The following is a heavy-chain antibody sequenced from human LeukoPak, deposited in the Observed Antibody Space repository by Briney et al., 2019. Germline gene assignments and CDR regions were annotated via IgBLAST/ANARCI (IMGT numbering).Heavy chain of an antibody. J-gene: IGHJ5*02. CDR3: AGSGDSPIPRPGWFDP. CDR2: IIPIFGTA. V-gene: IGHV1-69*05. CDR1: GYTFTSYA. D-gene: IGHD2-21*01. Sequence: ASVKVSCKASGYTFTSYAISRVRQAPGQGLEWMGGIIPIFGTANYAQKFQGRVTITTDESTSTAYMELSSLRSEDTAVYYCAGSGDSPIPRPGWFDPWGQGTLVTVSS.